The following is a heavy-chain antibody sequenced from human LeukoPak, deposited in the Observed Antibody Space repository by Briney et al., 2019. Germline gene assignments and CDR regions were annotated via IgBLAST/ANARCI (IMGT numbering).Heavy chain of an antibody. V-gene: IGHV4-39*01. D-gene: IGHD3-22*01. CDR1: GGFISSSSYY. Sequence: PSETLSLTCTVSGGFISSSSYYWGWIRQPPGKGLEWIGRIYYSGSTYYNPSLKSRVTISVDTSKNRFSLKLSSVTAADTAVYYCAATAGPTYYYDSTEPGSFDYWGQGTLVTVSS. J-gene: IGHJ4*02. CDR3: AATAGPTYYYDSTEPGSFDY. CDR2: IYYSGST.